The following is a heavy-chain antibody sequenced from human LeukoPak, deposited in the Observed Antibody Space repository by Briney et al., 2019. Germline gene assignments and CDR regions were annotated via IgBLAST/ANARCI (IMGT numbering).Heavy chain of an antibody. CDR2: ISWNSGSI. CDR1: GFTFDDYA. V-gene: IGHV3-9*03. D-gene: IGHD7-27*01. J-gene: IGHJ3*02. Sequence: GRSLRLSCAASGFTFDDYAMHWVRQAPGKGLEWVSGISWNSGSIGYADSVKGRFTISRDNAKNSLYLQMNSLRAEDMALYYCAKSDSDWGGAFDIWGQGTMVTVSS. CDR3: AKSDSDWGGAFDI.